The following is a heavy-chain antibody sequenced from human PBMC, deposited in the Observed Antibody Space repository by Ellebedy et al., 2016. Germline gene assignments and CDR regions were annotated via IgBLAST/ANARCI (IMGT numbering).Heavy chain of an antibody. V-gene: IGHV3-30-3*01. CDR1: GFTFDDYA. Sequence: GGSLRLXCAASGFTFDDYAMHWVRQAPGKGLEWVAVISYDGSNKYYADSVKGRFTISRDNAKNTLYLQMNSLRAEDTAVYYCANGGYYYDSSGYYFSHGDYWGQGTLVTVSS. J-gene: IGHJ4*02. CDR3: ANGGYYYDSSGYYFSHGDY. CDR2: ISYDGSNK. D-gene: IGHD3-22*01.